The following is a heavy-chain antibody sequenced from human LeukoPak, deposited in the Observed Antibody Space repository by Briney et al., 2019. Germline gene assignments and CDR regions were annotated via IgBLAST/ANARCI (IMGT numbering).Heavy chain of an antibody. J-gene: IGHJ4*02. CDR3: ARDLISGVDY. D-gene: IGHD6-25*01. CDR1: GGSISSYY. V-gene: IGHV4-59*01. CDR2: ISNSVST. Sequence: SETLSLTCTVSGGSISSYYWSWIRQPPGKGLEWIGHISNSVSTNYNPSLKSRVAISVDTSRNQFSLKLSSVTAADTAIYYCARDLISGVDYWGQGTLVTVSS.